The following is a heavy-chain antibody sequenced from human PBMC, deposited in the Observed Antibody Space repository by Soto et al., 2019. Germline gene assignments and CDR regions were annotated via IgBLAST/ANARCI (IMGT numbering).Heavy chain of an antibody. D-gene: IGHD2-2*01. J-gene: IGHJ4*02. V-gene: IGHV3-15*02. CDR3: TTWRSERSCTSVSCYGDGAY. CDR1: GFTFNSAW. Sequence: EVPLVESGGALVKPGESLTLSCAASGFTFNSAWMTWVRQAPGKGLEWVGRINSWTDGGSVDTASPVKGRFTISRDDAKNTLYLQMNSLKSEDTAVYYCTTWRSERSCTSVSCYGDGAYWGQGTLVTVSS. CDR2: INSWTDGGSV.